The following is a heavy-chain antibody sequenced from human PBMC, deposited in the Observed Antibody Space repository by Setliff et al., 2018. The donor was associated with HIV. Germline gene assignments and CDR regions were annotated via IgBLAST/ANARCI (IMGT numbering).Heavy chain of an antibody. CDR1: GGSVSNYY. J-gene: IGHJ4*02. CDR2: INTSGST. D-gene: IGHD2-21*01. Sequence: SETLSLTCTVSGGSVSNYYWTWIRQSAGKGLEWIGHINTSGSTKYNPSLKSRLTMSVDLSGNQFSLTLNSVNAADTAVYYCARDPNTGWCYLDFWVPGALVTVSS. V-gene: IGHV4-4*07. CDR3: ARDPNTGWCYLDF.